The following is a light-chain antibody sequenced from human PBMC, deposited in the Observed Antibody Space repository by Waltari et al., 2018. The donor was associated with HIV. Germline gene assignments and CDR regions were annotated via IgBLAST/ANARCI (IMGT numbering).Light chain of an antibody. CDR3: TSYTSSGTLYV. CDR1: SSDVGGYNY. J-gene: IGLJ1*01. CDR2: ELS. V-gene: IGLV2-14*01. Sequence: QSALTQPASVSGSPGQSITISCTGTSSDVGGYNYVSWYQQHPGKAPKLMIYELSNRPSGISNRFSGSKSGNTASLTISGLQAEDEADYYCTSYTSSGTLYVFGTGTKVTVL.